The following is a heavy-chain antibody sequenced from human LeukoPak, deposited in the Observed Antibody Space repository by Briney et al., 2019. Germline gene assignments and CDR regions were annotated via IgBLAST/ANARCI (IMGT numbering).Heavy chain of an antibody. Sequence: PAGSLRLSCAASGFTFSNYWMCWVRQAPGKGLVWVSCIKNDGSSTFYADAVKGRFTISRDNAKNTLYLQMDSLRAEDTGLFYCANMLDLPFCGQGTLVTVSS. CDR3: ANMLDLPF. CDR1: GFTFSNYW. V-gene: IGHV3-74*01. CDR2: IKNDGSST. J-gene: IGHJ4*02. D-gene: IGHD2-2*03.